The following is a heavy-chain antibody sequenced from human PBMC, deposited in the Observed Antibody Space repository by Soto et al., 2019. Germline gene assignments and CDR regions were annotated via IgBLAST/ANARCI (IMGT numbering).Heavy chain of an antibody. CDR3: ARYQWRGNGLICACMYF. V-gene: IGHV1-2*02. J-gene: IGHJ6*02. Sequence: SETVSCNAYGYTFTGYYFHWMRQAPGQGLEWMGWVSPITGVTNRAQKFHGRATLTRDTSISTAYMDVGSLTSDHTAVYYCARYQWRGNGLICACMYFCGRGTSVTVS. D-gene: IGHD6-19*01. CDR1: GYTFTGYY. CDR2: VSPITGVT.